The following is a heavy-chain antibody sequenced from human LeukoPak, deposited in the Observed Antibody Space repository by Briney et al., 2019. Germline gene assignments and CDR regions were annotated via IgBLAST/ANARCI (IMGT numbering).Heavy chain of an antibody. CDR2: IYTSGST. V-gene: IGHV4-4*07. CDR3: VRLDYSNFFDY. D-gene: IGHD4-11*01. Sequence: SETLSLTCTVSGGSISSYYWSWIRQPAGKGLEWIGRIYTSGSTNYNPSLKSRVTMSVDTSKNQFSLKLSSVTAADTAIYYCVRLDYSNFFDYWGQGNLVTVSS. J-gene: IGHJ4*02. CDR1: GGSISSYY.